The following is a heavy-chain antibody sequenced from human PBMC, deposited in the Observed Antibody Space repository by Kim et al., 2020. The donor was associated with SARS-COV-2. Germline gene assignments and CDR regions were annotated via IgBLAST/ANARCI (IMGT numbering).Heavy chain of an antibody. CDR3: ARDGDSSSWSTYAFDI. J-gene: IGHJ3*02. Sequence: ASVKVSCKASGYTFTSYAMHWVRQAPGQRLEWMGWINAGNGNTKYSQKFQGRVTITRDTSASTAYMELSSLRSEDTAVYYCARDGDSSSWSTYAFDIWGQGTMVTVSS. V-gene: IGHV1-3*01. CDR1: GYTFTSYA. CDR2: INAGNGNT. D-gene: IGHD6-13*01.